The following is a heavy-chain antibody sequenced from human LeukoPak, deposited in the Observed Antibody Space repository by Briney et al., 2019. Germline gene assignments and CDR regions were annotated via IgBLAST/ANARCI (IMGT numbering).Heavy chain of an antibody. Sequence: PGGSLRLSCAASGFTFSSYEMNWVRQAPGKGLEWVSYISSSGSTIYYADSVKGRFTISRDNAKNSLYLQMNSLRSEDTAVYYCAGSSGYFGCFDPWGQGTLVTVSS. CDR3: AGSSGYFGCFDP. J-gene: IGHJ5*02. V-gene: IGHV3-48*03. CDR2: ISSSGSTI. D-gene: IGHD3-22*01. CDR1: GFTFSSYE.